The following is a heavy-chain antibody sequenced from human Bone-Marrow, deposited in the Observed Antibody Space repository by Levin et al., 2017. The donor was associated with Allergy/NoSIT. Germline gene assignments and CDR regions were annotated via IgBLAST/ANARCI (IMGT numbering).Heavy chain of an antibody. Sequence: GGSLRLSCAASGFTFGTHAMSWVRRAPGKGLEWVSGMTGSGDETFYADSVKGRFTLSRDNSMNTLYLQMNSLRAEDTALYYCAKDLSHTGINYIDVWGKGTTV. CDR3: AKDLSHTGINYIDV. V-gene: IGHV3-23*01. CDR1: GFTFGTHA. J-gene: IGHJ6*03. D-gene: IGHD3-10*01. CDR2: MTGSGDET.